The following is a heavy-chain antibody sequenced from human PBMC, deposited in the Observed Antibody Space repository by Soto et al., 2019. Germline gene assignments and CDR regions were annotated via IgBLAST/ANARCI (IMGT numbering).Heavy chain of an antibody. CDR3: ARGENDYYDSSGYYLDWYFDL. CDR2: INAGNGNT. Sequence: QVQLVQSGAEEKKPGASVKVSCKASGYTFTSYAMHWVRQAPGQRLEWMGWINAGNGNTKYSQKFQGRVTITRDTSASTAYMELRSLRSEDTAVYYCARGENDYYDSSGYYLDWYFDLWGRGTLVTVSS. J-gene: IGHJ2*01. D-gene: IGHD3-22*01. CDR1: GYTFTSYA. V-gene: IGHV1-3*05.